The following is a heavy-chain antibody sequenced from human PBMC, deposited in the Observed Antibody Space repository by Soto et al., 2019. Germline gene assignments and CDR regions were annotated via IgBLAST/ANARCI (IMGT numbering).Heavy chain of an antibody. J-gene: IGHJ4*02. CDR2: INAANGNT. Sequence: QVQFVQSEAEVKKPGASVKVSCKASGYTFTTYAIHWVRQAPGQRLEWKGWINAANGNTKYSQKFQGRVTITRDTSASTVYMELSSLRSDDTGVYYCARLLSFGELSLDYWGQGTLVTVSS. CDR3: ARLLSFGELSLDY. CDR1: GYTFTTYA. D-gene: IGHD3-10*01. V-gene: IGHV1-3*01.